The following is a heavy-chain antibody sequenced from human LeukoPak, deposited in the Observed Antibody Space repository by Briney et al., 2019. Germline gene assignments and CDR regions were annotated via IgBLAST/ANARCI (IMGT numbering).Heavy chain of an antibody. Sequence: GGSLRLSCAASGFTFSSYSMNWVRQAPGKGLEWVSSISSSSSYIYYADSVKGRFTISRDNAKNSLYLQMNSLRAEDTAVYYCARDRCSGGSCYNNWFDSWGQGTLVTVSS. CDR2: ISSSSSYI. CDR1: GFTFSSYS. J-gene: IGHJ5*01. D-gene: IGHD2-15*01. V-gene: IGHV3-21*01. CDR3: ARDRCSGGSCYNNWFDS.